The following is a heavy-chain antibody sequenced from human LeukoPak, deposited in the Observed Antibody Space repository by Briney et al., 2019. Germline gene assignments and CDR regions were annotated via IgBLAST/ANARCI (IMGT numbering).Heavy chain of an antibody. D-gene: IGHD6-19*01. J-gene: IGHJ4*02. CDR1: GFTVGSNY. CDR2: INWNGGST. Sequence: GGSLRLSCAASGFTVGSNYMSWVRQAPGKGLEWVAGINWNGGSTGYADSVKGRFTISRDNAKNSLYLQMSSLRAEDTALYYCARGDSSGWYFDYWGQGTLVTVSS. CDR3: ARGDSSGWYFDY. V-gene: IGHV3-20*04.